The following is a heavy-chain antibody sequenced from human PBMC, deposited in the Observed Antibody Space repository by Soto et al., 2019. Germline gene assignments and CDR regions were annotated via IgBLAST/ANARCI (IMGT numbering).Heavy chain of an antibody. CDR1: RFTFSTYA. Sequence: GGSLRLSCATSRFTFSTYAMTWVRQAPGKGLQWVSSLWGSGHSTNYVDSVKGRFTISRDNSKNTLYLQMNSLRAEDTAVYYCARDPNGDFIGAFDIWGQGIMVTVSS. V-gene: IGHV3-23*01. CDR2: LWGSGHST. J-gene: IGHJ3*02. CDR3: ARDPNGDFIGAFDI. D-gene: IGHD4-17*01.